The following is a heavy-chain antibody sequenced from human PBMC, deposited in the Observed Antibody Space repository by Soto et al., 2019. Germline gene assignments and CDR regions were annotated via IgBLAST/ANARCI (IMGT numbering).Heavy chain of an antibody. CDR3: ARECSSTSCPNPGDAFDI. D-gene: IGHD2-2*01. V-gene: IGHV3-11*01. CDR1: GFTFSDYY. J-gene: IGHJ3*02. Sequence: PGGYLRLSCAASGFTFSDYYMSWIRQAPGKGLEWVSYISSSGSTIYYADSVKGRFTISRDNAKNSLYLQMNSLRAEDTAVYYCARECSSTSCPNPGDAFDIWGQGTMVTVSS. CDR2: ISSSGSTI.